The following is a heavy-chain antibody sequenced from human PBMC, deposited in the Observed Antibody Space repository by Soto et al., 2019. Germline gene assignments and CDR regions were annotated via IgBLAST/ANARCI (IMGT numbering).Heavy chain of an antibody. D-gene: IGHD3-3*01. CDR1: GGTFSSYA. CDR2: IIPIFGTA. V-gene: IGHV1-69*01. Sequence: QVQLVQSGAEVKKPGSSVKVSCKASGGTFSSYAISWVRQAPGQGLEWMGGIIPIFGTANYAQKFQGRVTITADESTSPAYMELSSLRSEDTAVYYCARVWHYDFWSGYYRAWFDPWGQGTLVTVSS. CDR3: ARVWHYDFWSGYYRAWFDP. J-gene: IGHJ5*02.